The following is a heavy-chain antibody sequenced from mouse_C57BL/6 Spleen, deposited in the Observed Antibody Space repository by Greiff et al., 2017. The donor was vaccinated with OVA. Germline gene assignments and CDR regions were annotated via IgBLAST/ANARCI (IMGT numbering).Heavy chain of an antibody. CDR2: IDPSDSET. J-gene: IGHJ1*03. Sequence: QVQLQQPGAELVRPGSSVKLSCKASGYTFTSYWMHWVKQRPIQGLEWIGNIDPSDSETHYNQKFKDKATLTVDKSSSTAYMQLSSLTSEDSAVYYCAWGYYGSSYPDFDVWGTGTTVTVSS. CDR1: GYTFTSYW. V-gene: IGHV1-52*01. D-gene: IGHD1-1*01. CDR3: AWGYYGSSYPDFDV.